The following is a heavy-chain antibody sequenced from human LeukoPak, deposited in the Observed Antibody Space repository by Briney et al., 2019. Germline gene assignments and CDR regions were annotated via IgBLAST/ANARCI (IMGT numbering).Heavy chain of an antibody. CDR3: ARDHRSGYFGFDY. Sequence: SETLSLTCTVSGGSISSGGYYWSWIRQHPGKGLEWIGYIYYSGSTYYNPSLKSRVTISVDTSKNQFSLKLSSVTAADTAVYYCARDHRSGYFGFDYWGQGTLVIVSS. CDR1: GGSISSGGYY. CDR2: IYYSGST. D-gene: IGHD3-3*01. V-gene: IGHV4-31*03. J-gene: IGHJ4*02.